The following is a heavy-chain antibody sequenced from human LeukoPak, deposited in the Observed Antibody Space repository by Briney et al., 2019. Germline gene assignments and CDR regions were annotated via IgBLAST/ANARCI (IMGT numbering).Heavy chain of an antibody. CDR1: GFTFSSYG. CDR3: AKDRGDSGSCSDPLY. Sequence: GGSLRLSCAASGFTFSSYGMHWVRQAPGKGLEWVAFIRYVGSNKYYADSVKGRFTISRDNSKNTLYLQMNSLRAEDTAVYYCAKDRGDSGSCSDPLYWGQGTLVTVSS. V-gene: IGHV3-30*02. J-gene: IGHJ4*02. CDR2: IRYVGSNK. D-gene: IGHD1-26*01.